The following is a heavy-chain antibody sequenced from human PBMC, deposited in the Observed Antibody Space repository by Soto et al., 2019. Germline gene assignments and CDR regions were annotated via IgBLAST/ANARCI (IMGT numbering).Heavy chain of an antibody. Sequence: QVKLVESGGGVVQPGRSLRLSCAASGFTCSSYGMHWVRQAPGKGLEWVAVIWYDGSNKYYADSVKGRFIISRDNSKNTLYLQMNSLRAEDTAVYYCARETEVYYYYGMDVWGQGTTVTVSS. V-gene: IGHV3-33*01. CDR3: ARETEVYYYYGMDV. CDR1: GFTCSSYG. J-gene: IGHJ6*02. CDR2: IWYDGSNK.